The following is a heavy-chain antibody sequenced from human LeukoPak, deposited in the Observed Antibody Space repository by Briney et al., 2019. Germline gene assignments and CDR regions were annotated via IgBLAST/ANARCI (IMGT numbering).Heavy chain of an antibody. CDR1: GGSITSYY. J-gene: IGHJ4*02. CDR2: IHTSGST. CDR3: AREFSGTSIAARVFDS. D-gene: IGHD6-6*01. Sequence: SETLSLTCTVSGGSITSYYWSYIRQPAGKGLEWIARIHTSGSTNYNPSLKSRVTMSVDTSKNQFSLKLSSVTAADTAIYYCAREFSGTSIAARVFDSWGQGTLVTVSS. V-gene: IGHV4-4*07.